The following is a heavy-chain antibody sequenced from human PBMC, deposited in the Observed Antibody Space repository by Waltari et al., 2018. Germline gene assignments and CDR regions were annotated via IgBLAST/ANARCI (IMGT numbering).Heavy chain of an antibody. V-gene: IGHV4-34*01. CDR3: ARCLPGLERDAFDI. CDR1: GGSFRGYY. CDR2: IDHSGST. Sequence: QVQLQQWGAGLLKPSETLSLTCAVYGGSFRGYYWSWIRQPPGKGLEWIGEIDHSGSTNYNPSLKSRVTISVDTSKNQFSLKLSSVTAADTAVYYCARCLPGLERDAFDIWGQGTMVTVSS. J-gene: IGHJ3*02.